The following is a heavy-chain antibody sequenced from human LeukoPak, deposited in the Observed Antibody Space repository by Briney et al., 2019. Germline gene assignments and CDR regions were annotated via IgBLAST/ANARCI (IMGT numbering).Heavy chain of an antibody. J-gene: IGHJ4*02. D-gene: IGHD3-22*01. Sequence: GGSLRLSCTASGFTFGDYAMSWFRQAPGKGLEWVGFIRSKAYGGTTEYAASVKGRFTISRDDSKSIAYLQMNSLKTEDTAVYYCTSWRKDSSGYRYYFDYWGQGTLVTVSS. CDR3: TSWRKDSSGYRYYFDY. CDR1: GFTFGDYA. V-gene: IGHV3-49*03. CDR2: IRSKAYGGTT.